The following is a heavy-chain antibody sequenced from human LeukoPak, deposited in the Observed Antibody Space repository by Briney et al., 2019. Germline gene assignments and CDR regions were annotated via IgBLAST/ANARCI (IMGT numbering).Heavy chain of an antibody. V-gene: IGHV3-13*05. CDR1: GFTFSRYD. J-gene: IGHJ3*02. CDR3: ARGFLGDAFDI. Sequence: PGGSLRLSCAASGFTFSRYDMHWVRQATGKGLEWVSAIGTVGDPYYPGSVKGRFTISRENAKNSLYLQMNSLRAGDTAVYYCARGFLGDAFDIWGQGTMVTVSS. D-gene: IGHD3-3*01. CDR2: IGTVGDP.